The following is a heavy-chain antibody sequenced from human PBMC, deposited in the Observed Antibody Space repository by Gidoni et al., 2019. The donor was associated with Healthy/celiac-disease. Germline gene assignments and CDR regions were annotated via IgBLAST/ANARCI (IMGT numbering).Heavy chain of an antibody. CDR3: ARAVEGDYGDYWFDP. Sequence: EVQLVESGGGLIQPGGSLRLSCAASGFTVRSNYMSWVRQAPGKGLEWVSVIYSGGSTYYADSVKGRFTISRDNSKNTLYLQMNSLRAEDTAVYYCARAVEGDYGDYWFDPWGQGTLVTVSS. CDR2: IYSGGST. V-gene: IGHV3-53*01. CDR1: GFTVRSNY. J-gene: IGHJ5*02. D-gene: IGHD4-17*01.